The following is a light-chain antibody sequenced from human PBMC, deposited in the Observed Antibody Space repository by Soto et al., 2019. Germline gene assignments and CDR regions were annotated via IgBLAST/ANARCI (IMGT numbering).Light chain of an antibody. V-gene: IGKV1-12*01. J-gene: IGKJ4*01. CDR3: QQTRSFPLT. CDR1: QAITSW. Sequence: DIHVTQSPSSVSASVGDRVTITCRASQAITSWLAWYQQKPGRAPKLLIYSASSLQSGAPSRFTGSGSGTDFTLTITSLQPDDAAVYYCQQTRSFPLTFGGGTKVDSK. CDR2: SAS.